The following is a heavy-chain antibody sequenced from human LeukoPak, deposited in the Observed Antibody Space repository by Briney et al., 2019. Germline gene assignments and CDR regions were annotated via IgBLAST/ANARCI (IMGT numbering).Heavy chain of an antibody. D-gene: IGHD5-12*01. CDR1: GFTFSSYG. CDR2: ISYDGSNK. V-gene: IGHV3-30*18. J-gene: IGHJ4*02. Sequence: GGSLRLSCAAFGFTFSSYGMHWGRQAPGKGLEWVAVISYDGSNKYYADSVKGRFTISRDNSKNTLYLQMNSLRAEDTAVYYCAKEGSGYKFDDWGQGTLVTVSS. CDR3: AKEGSGYKFDD.